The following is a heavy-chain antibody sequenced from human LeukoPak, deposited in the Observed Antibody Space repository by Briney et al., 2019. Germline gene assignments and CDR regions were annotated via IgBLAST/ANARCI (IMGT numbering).Heavy chain of an antibody. D-gene: IGHD3-10*01. CDR2: ISAYNGNT. CDR3: ARDGAVGSYYGSGGADY. V-gene: IGHV1-18*01. Sequence: GASVKVSCKASGYTFTSYGISWVRQAPGQGLEWMGWISAYNGNTNYAQTLQGGVSMTTDTSTSTAYMELRSLRSDDTAVYYCARDGAVGSYYGSGGADYWGQGTLLTVSS. CDR1: GYTFTSYG. J-gene: IGHJ4*02.